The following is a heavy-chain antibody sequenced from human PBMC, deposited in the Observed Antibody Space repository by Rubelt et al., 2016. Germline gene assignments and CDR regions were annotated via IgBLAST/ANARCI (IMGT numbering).Heavy chain of an antibody. CDR2: VYHSGGT. CDR1: GYSISSGYY. CDR3: ARGPYSSGWYGDY. D-gene: IGHD6-19*01. J-gene: IGHJ4*02. V-gene: IGHV4-38-2*02. Sequence: QVQLQESGPGLVKPSETLSLTCPVSGYSISSGYYWGWIRQPPGQGLGWIGNVYHSGGTDYNPSLKSRVTISVDTSKNRFSRGRGFGTAADTAVYYCARGPYSSGWYGDYWGQGTLVTVSS.